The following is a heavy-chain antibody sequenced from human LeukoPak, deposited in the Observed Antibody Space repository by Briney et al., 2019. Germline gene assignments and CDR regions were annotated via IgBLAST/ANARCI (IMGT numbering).Heavy chain of an antibody. D-gene: IGHD5-12*01. CDR2: FYYSGST. Sequence: SETLSHTYTVSGGSVSSSSYYSGWIRQPPGKGLEWIGSFYYSGSTYYNPSLKSRVTISVDTSKNQFSLKLSSVTAADTAIYYCARIEGGHHLRPYDDWGQGTLVTVSS. CDR3: ARIEGGHHLRPYDD. V-gene: IGHV4-39*01. CDR1: GGSVSSSSYY. J-gene: IGHJ4*02.